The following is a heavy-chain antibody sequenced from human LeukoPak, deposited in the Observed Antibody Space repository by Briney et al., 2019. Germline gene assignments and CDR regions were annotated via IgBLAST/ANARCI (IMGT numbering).Heavy chain of an antibody. Sequence: GGSLRLSCAASGFTFSSYEMNWVRQAPGKGLEWVSHISSSSSTIYYADSVKGRFTISRDNAKNSLYLQMNSLRAEDTAVYYCARYAFIGGFDYWGQGTLVTVSS. CDR1: GFTFSSYE. CDR3: ARYAFIGGFDY. J-gene: IGHJ4*02. V-gene: IGHV3-48*03. D-gene: IGHD3-16*01. CDR2: ISSSSSTI.